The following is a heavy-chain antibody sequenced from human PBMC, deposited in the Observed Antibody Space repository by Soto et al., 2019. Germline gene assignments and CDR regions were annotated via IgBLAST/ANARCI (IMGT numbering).Heavy chain of an antibody. CDR3: ARNGGSSWHEYYYYYGMDV. D-gene: IGHD6-6*01. V-gene: IGHV1-18*04. J-gene: IGHJ6*02. CDR2: ISAYNGNT. Sequence: GASVKVSCKASGYTFTSYGISWVRQAPGQGLEWMGWISAYNGNTNYAQKLQGRVTMTTDTSTSTAYMELRSLRSDDTAVYYCARNGGSSWHEYYYYYGMDVWGQGTTVTVSS. CDR1: GYTFTSYG.